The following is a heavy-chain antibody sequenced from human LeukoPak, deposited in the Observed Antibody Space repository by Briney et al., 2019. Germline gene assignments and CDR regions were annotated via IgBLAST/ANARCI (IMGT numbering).Heavy chain of an antibody. Sequence: PSETLSLTCAVYGGSFSGYYWSWIRQPPGKGLEWVGEINHSGSTNYNPSLKSQVTISVDTSKNQFSLKLSSVTAADTAVYYCARGQEYYYDSSGYYVLDYWGQGTLVTVSS. J-gene: IGHJ4*02. CDR1: GGSFSGYY. CDR2: INHSGST. D-gene: IGHD3-22*01. V-gene: IGHV4-34*01. CDR3: ARGQEYYYDSSGYYVLDY.